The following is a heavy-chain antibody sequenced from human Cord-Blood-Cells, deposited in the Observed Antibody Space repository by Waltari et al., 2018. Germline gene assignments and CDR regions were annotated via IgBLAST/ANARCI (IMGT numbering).Heavy chain of an antibody. CDR3: ARGPIFGVVINWFDP. V-gene: IGHV4-34*01. Sequence: QVQLQQRGAGLLKPSETLSLTCAVYGGSFGGCSLGWVRPPPGKGLEWIGEINHSGSTNYNPSHKSRVTISVDTSKNQFSLKLSSVTAADTAVYYCARGPIFGVVINWFDPWGQGTLVTVSS. CDR2: INHSGST. CDR1: GGSFGGCS. D-gene: IGHD3-3*01. J-gene: IGHJ5*02.